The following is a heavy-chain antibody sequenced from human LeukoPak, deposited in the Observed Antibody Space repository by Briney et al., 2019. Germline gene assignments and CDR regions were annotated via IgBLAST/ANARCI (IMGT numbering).Heavy chain of an antibody. Sequence: GGSLRLSCAASGFTFSSYAMSWVRQAPGKGLEWVSAISGSGGSTYYADSVKGRFAISRDNSKNTLYLQMNSLRAEDTAVYYCAKLIVVVPAAIDYWGQGTLVTVSS. V-gene: IGHV3-23*01. CDR3: AKLIVVVPAAIDY. CDR2: ISGSGGST. J-gene: IGHJ4*02. CDR1: GFTFSSYA. D-gene: IGHD2-2*01.